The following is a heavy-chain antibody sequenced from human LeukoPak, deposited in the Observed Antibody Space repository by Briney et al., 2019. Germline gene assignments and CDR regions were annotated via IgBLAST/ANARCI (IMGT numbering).Heavy chain of an antibody. V-gene: IGHV3-53*01. J-gene: IGHJ4*02. CDR3: ASGSGDVIDY. CDR1: GFTVSSNC. CDR2: IYSGGTT. Sequence: PGGSLRLSCAASGFTVSSNCMNWVRQAPGKGLEWVSVIYSGGTTYYADSVKGRFTISRDSSKNTLYLQMNSLRAEDTAVYYCASGSGDVIDYWGQGTLVTVSS. D-gene: IGHD1-1*01.